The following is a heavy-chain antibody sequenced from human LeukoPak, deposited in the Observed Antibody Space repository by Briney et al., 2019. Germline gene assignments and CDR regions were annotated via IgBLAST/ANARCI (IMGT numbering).Heavy chain of an antibody. CDR2: TYYRSKWYN. CDR3: ARDRGGSSWYYFDN. Sequence: PSQTLSLTCAISGDSVSRDTAAWNWVRQSPSRGLEWLGRTYYRSKWYNDYAVSVKSRITINPDTSKDQFSLQLNSVTPEDTAVYYCARDRGGSSWYYFDNWGQGSLVTVSS. V-gene: IGHV6-1*01. CDR1: GDSVSRDTAA. D-gene: IGHD6-13*01. J-gene: IGHJ4*02.